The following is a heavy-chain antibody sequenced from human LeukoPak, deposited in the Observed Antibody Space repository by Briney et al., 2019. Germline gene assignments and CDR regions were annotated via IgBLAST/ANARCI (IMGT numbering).Heavy chain of an antibody. J-gene: IGHJ4*02. D-gene: IGHD4-17*01. CDR3: AAMTTVTMYSYFFVS. CDR1: GGSFSRHY. Sequence: KPSETLSLTCAVSGGSFSRHYWHWIRRPPGKGLEWIGEIKHGGSTNFYRSRKRRVTISVDSSTNHFTLRLTSVTAADTAIYYCAAMTTVTMYSYFFVSWGQGTLLTVSS. V-gene: IGHV4-34*01. CDR2: IKHGGST.